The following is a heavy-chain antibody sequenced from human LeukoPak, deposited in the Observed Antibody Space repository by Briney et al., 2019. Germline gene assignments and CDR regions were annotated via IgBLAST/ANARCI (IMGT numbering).Heavy chain of an antibody. Sequence: SVKVSCKASGYTFTSYGISWVRQAPGQGREWMGWISAYNGNTNYAQKLQARVTMTTDTSTSTAYMELRSLRSDDTAVYYCARDRRGGYCSSTSCYVNWFDPWGQGTLVTVSS. CDR2: ISAYNGNT. CDR3: ARDRRGGYCSSTSCYVNWFDP. J-gene: IGHJ5*02. CDR1: GYTFTSYG. D-gene: IGHD2-2*01. V-gene: IGHV1-18*01.